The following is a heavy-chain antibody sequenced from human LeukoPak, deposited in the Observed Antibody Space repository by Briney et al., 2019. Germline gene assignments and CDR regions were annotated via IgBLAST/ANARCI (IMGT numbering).Heavy chain of an antibody. CDR2: IYYSGST. J-gene: IGHJ6*02. V-gene: IGHV4-59*08. Sequence: SETLSLTCTVSGGSISSYYWSWIRQPPGKGLEWIGYIYYSGSTNYNPSLKSRVTISVDTSKNQFSLKLSSVTAADTAVYYCARTDGGSYYYYGMDVWGQGTTVTVSS. D-gene: IGHD2-15*01. CDR1: GGSISSYY. CDR3: ARTDGGSYYYYGMDV.